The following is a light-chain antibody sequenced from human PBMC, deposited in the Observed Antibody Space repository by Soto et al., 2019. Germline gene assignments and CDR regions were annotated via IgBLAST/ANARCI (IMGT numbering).Light chain of an antibody. CDR3: QQYDNLPFT. CDR1: QDISNN. J-gene: IGKJ3*01. Sequence: DIQMTQSPSSLSASVGDRVTITCQASQDISNNLNWYQQKPGKAPKLLIYDASNLETGVPSRFSGSGSGTDFTFTISSLQAEDVTTYYCQQYDNLPFTFGPGTKVDIK. V-gene: IGKV1-33*01. CDR2: DAS.